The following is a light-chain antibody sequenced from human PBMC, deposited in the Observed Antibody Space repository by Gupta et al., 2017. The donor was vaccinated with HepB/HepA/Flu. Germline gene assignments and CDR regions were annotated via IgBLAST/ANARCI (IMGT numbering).Light chain of an antibody. Sequence: QLVLTQSPSASASLGASVKLTCSLSSGHSSYAVAWHQLQPEKGPLFLMKLNDDGSHTKGDGIPDRFAGSSSGADRFLIISSLQSEVEAEYYCQTWDTASWVFGGGTKLTVL. CDR1: SGHSSYA. CDR2: LNDDGSH. V-gene: IGLV4-69*01. J-gene: IGLJ3*02. CDR3: QTWDTASWV.